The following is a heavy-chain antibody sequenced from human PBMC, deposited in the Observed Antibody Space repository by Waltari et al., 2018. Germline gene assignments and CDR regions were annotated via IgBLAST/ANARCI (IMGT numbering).Heavy chain of an antibody. Sequence: QVQLQESGPGRVKPSQTLSLTCTVSGGSISSGGYYWRWLRQHPGKGLEWIGYIYYSGSTYYNPSLKSRVTISVDTSKNQFSLKLSSVTAADTAVYYCARAPPVVSGNWFDPWGQGTLVTVSS. CDR2: IYYSGST. V-gene: IGHV4-31*03. J-gene: IGHJ5*02. CDR1: GGSISSGGYY. CDR3: ARAPPVVSGNWFDP. D-gene: IGHD2-15*01.